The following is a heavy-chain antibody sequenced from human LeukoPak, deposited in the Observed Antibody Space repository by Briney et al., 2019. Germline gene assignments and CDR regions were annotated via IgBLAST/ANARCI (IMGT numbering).Heavy chain of an antibody. V-gene: IGHV3-48*03. CDR1: GFTFSTYE. Sequence: GGSLRLSCAASGFTFSTYEMNWVRQAPGKGLEWVSYISSGNDPIYYADSVKGRFTISRDNAKNSLYLQMDSLRAEDTAVYYCARGYLSYGSGSYKIDYWGQGTLVTVSS. D-gene: IGHD3-10*01. J-gene: IGHJ4*02. CDR3: ARGYLSYGSGSYKIDY. CDR2: ISSGNDPI.